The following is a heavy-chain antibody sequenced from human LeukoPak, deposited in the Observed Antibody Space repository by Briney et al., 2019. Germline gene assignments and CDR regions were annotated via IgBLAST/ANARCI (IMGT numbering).Heavy chain of an antibody. Sequence: GGSLRLSCAASGFTFSGYTMTWVRQAPGKGLEWVSSISNSSTYIYYADSVKGRFTISRDNVQNSLSLQMNSLRADDTAIYYCVRDPSCSGGGCYYYYGMDVWGQGTTVTVSS. V-gene: IGHV3-21*01. J-gene: IGHJ6*02. CDR3: VRDPSCSGGGCYYYYGMDV. CDR1: GFTFSGYT. CDR2: ISNSSTYI. D-gene: IGHD2-15*01.